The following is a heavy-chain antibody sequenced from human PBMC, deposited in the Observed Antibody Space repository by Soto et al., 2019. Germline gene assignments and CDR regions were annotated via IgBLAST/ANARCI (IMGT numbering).Heavy chain of an antibody. Sequence: PGGSLRLSCAASGFTFRDYCMTWIRQAPGKGLEWVSYIHSSGSTIYYADSVKGRFTISRDNAKNSLYLQMNSLRVEDTAVYYCATAANWNDFDTWGQGTLVTVSS. J-gene: IGHJ5*02. CDR1: GFTFRDYC. CDR2: IHSSGSTI. V-gene: IGHV3-11*01. CDR3: ATAANWNDFDT. D-gene: IGHD1-1*01.